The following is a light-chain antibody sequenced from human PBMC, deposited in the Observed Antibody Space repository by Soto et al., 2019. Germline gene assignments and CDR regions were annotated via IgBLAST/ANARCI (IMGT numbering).Light chain of an antibody. Sequence: QSVLTQPPSASGTPGQRVTISCSGSTSNIGSKTVSWYQQVPGSAPRVLIYNKNERPSGVPDRFSGSKSGTSAPLAISGLQSEDEADYYCATWDDGRPAFFGVVTKRTVL. J-gene: IGLJ2*01. CDR3: ATWDDGRPAF. V-gene: IGLV1-44*01. CDR1: TSNIGSKT. CDR2: NKN.